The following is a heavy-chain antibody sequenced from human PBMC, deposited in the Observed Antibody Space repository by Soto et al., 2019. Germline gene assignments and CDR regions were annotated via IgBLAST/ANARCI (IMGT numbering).Heavy chain of an antibody. V-gene: IGHV3-48*03. Sequence: EVQLVESGGGLVQPGGSLRLSCAASGFAFSNYEMNWVRQAPGKGLEWVSYISLSGSTIYYADSVKGRFTISRDDAKNSLYLQMNSLRADGTAVYYCARESFSASPNFFDYWGQGTLVTVSS. D-gene: IGHD3-3*02. J-gene: IGHJ4*02. CDR2: ISLSGSTI. CDR3: ARESFSASPNFFDY. CDR1: GFAFSNYE.